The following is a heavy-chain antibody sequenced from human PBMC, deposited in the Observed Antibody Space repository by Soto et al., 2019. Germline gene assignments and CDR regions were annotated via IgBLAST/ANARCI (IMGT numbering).Heavy chain of an antibody. CDR1: GFTFSSYG. CDR3: AKDDPEYYYGSSGYRYGMDV. D-gene: IGHD3-22*01. J-gene: IGHJ6*02. V-gene: IGHV3-33*06. Sequence: PGGSLRLSCAASGFTFSSYGMHWVRQAPGKGLEWVAVIWYDGSNKYYADSVKGRFTISRDNSKNTLYLQMNSLRAEDTAVYYCAKDDPEYYYGSSGYRYGMDVWGQGTTVTVSS. CDR2: IWYDGSNK.